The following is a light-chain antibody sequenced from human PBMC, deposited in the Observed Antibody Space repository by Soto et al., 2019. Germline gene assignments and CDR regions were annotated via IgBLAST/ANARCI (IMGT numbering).Light chain of an antibody. CDR2: WAS. Sequence: DIVMTQSPDSLAVSLGEGATINCKSSQSVLYSSNNKNYLTWYQQKPGQPPKLLIYWASTRESGVPDRFSGSGSRTDFTLSISSLQAEDGAVYYCQQCYNTPFTFGPGNKVDIQ. V-gene: IGKV4-1*01. CDR1: QSVLYSSNNKNY. CDR3: QQCYNTPFT. J-gene: IGKJ3*01.